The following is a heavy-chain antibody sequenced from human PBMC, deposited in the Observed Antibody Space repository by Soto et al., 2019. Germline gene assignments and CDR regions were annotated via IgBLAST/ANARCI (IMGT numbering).Heavy chain of an antibody. CDR2: IYHSGST. CDR3: ARATIFGPDNNWFDP. V-gene: IGHV4-30-2*01. Sequence: SETLSLTCAVSGGSISSGGYSWSWIRQPPGEGLEWIGYIYHSGSTYYNPSLKSRVTISVDRSKIQFSLELSSVTAADTAVYYCARATIFGPDNNWFDPWGQGTLVTVSS. CDR1: GGSISSGGYS. J-gene: IGHJ5*02. D-gene: IGHD3-3*01.